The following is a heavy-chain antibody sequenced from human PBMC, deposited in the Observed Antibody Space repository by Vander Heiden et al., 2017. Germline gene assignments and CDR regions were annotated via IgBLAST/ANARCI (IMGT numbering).Heavy chain of an antibody. CDR1: GFTFSDAW. Sequence: EVQLVVSGGGLVKHGGSLRLSCAASGFTFSDAWMRWVRQAPGKGLEWLGRIKTKTDGGTTDYAAPVKGRFTISRDDSKNTLYLQMNSLKTEDTAAYYCATSGGGSGSAMYYWGQGPLVTVSS. V-gene: IGHV3-15*01. CDR3: ATSGGGSGSAMYY. J-gene: IGHJ4*02. D-gene: IGHD3-10*01. CDR2: IKTKTDGGTT.